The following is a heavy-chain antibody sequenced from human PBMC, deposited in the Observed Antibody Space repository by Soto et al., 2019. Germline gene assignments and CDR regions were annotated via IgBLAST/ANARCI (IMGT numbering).Heavy chain of an antibody. CDR3: ATRSGGSPLDAFDI. D-gene: IGHD2-15*01. CDR1: GGTFSSYT. J-gene: IGHJ3*02. CDR2: IIPILGIA. Sequence: QVQLVQSGAEVKKPGSSVKVSCKASGGTFSSYTISWVRQAPGQWLEWMGRIIPILGIANYAQKFQGRVTITADKSTSTAYMELSSLRSEDTAVYYCATRSGGSPLDAFDIWGQGTMVTVSS. V-gene: IGHV1-69*02.